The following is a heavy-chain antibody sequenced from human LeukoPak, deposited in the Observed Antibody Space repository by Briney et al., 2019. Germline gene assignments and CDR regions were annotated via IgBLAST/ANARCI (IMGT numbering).Heavy chain of an antibody. Sequence: GGSLRLSCAASGFTFSSYGMHWVRQAPGKGLEWVAFIRYDGSDKYYADSAKGRFTISRDKSKSTLYLYMNSLRAEDTAIYYCAKDHSSNWFDSWGRGILLTVSS. V-gene: IGHV3-30*02. D-gene: IGHD4-11*01. J-gene: IGHJ5*01. CDR3: AKDHSSNWFDS. CDR2: IRYDGSDK. CDR1: GFTFSSYG.